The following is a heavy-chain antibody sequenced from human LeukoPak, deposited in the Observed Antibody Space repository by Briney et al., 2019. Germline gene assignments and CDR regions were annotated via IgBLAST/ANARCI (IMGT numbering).Heavy chain of an antibody. CDR1: GFTFSSYA. D-gene: IGHD2-21*02. CDR2: ISGSGGST. V-gene: IGHV3-23*01. J-gene: IGHJ4*02. CDR3: AKLATRCGGDCRSPLFDY. Sequence: GGSLRLSCAASGFTFSSYAMSWVRQAPCKGLEWVSAISGSGGSTYYADSVKGRFTISRDNSKNTLYLQMNSLRAEDTAVYYCAKLATRCGGDCRSPLFDYWGQGTLVTVSS.